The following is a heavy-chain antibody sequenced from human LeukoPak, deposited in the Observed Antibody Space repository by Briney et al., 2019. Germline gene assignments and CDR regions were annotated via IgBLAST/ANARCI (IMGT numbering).Heavy chain of an antibody. D-gene: IGHD6-19*01. CDR2: IDTSGST. Sequence: SETLSLTCTVSGGSISSGSYYWSWIRQPAGKGLEWIGRIDTSGSTNYNPSLKSRVTISVDTSKNHFSLKLSSVTAADTAVYYCARFSSGRYFDYWGQGTLVTVSS. J-gene: IGHJ4*02. CDR3: ARFSSGRYFDY. V-gene: IGHV4-61*02. CDR1: GGSISSGSYY.